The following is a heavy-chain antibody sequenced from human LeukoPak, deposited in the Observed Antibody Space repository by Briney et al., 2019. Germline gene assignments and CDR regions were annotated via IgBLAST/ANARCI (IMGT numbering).Heavy chain of an antibody. CDR2: IKQDGSEK. CDR3: ARDIRRIAARRSGTYYFDY. D-gene: IGHD6-6*01. Sequence: PGGSLRLSCAASGFTFSSYWMSWVRQAPGKGLEWVANIKQDGSEKYYVDSVKGRFTISRDNAKNSLYLQMNSLRAEDTAVYYCARDIRRIAARRSGTYYFDYWGQGTLVTVSS. V-gene: IGHV3-7*01. CDR1: GFTFSSYW. J-gene: IGHJ4*02.